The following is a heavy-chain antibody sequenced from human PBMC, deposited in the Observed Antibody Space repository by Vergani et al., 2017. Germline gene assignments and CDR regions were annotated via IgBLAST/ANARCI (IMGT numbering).Heavy chain of an antibody. CDR2: IDWDDDK. CDR1: GFSLSNARMG. V-gene: IGHV2-70*16. Sequence: QVTLMESGPVLVKPTETLTLTCTVSGFSLSNARMGVSWIRQPPGKALEWLAHIDWDDDKFYSTSLKTRLTISKDTSKNQVVLTMTNMDPVDTATYYCARIRPGYSSGWLAGMDVWGQGTTVTVSS. CDR3: ARIRPGYSSGWLAGMDV. D-gene: IGHD6-19*01. J-gene: IGHJ6*02.